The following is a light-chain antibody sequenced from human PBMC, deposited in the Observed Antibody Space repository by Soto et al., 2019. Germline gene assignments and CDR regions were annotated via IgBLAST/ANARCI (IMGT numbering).Light chain of an antibody. Sequence: QSALTQPASVSGSPGQSITISCTGTSSDVGGYNYVSWYQQHPGKAPKLMIYDVSNRPSGVSNRFSGSKSGNTASLTISGLQAEDEADYYCSSYTSITTVFAGGTKLTVL. V-gene: IGLV2-14*01. CDR3: SSYTSITTV. J-gene: IGLJ2*01. CDR1: SSDVGGYNY. CDR2: DVS.